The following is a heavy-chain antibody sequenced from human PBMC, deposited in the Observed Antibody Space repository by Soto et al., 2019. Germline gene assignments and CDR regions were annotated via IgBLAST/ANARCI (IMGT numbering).Heavy chain of an antibody. V-gene: IGHV1-8*01. CDR1: GYTFTSHD. Sequence: QVQLVQSGAEVKKPGASVKVSCKASGYTFTSHDINCMRQTTGQGLEWMGWMNPNSGHTNYAQKFQGRVTMTRDTSISTAYMELTNLRSEDTAIYYCASDMSTTWGQGTMVTVSS. D-gene: IGHD3-16*01. CDR2: MNPNSGHT. J-gene: IGHJ5*02. CDR3: ASDMSTT.